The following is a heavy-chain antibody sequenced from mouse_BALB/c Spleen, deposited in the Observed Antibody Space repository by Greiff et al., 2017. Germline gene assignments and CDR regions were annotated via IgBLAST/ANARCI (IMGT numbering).Heavy chain of an antibody. Sequence: EVQLQQSGPGLVKPSQSLSLTCTVTGYSITSDYAWNWIRQFPGNKLEWMGYISYSGSTSYNPSLKSRISITRDTSKNQFFLQLNSVTTEDTATYYCARGTMGMDYWGQGTSVTVSS. CDR2: ISYSGST. J-gene: IGHJ4*01. D-gene: IGHD1-1*02. CDR3: ARGTMGMDY. V-gene: IGHV3-2*02. CDR1: GYSITSDYA.